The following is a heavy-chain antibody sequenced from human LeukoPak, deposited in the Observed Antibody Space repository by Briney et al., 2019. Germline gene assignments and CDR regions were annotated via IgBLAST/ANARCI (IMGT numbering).Heavy chain of an antibody. CDR1: GGSISSGGYY. CDR3: ARDREELLPDY. Sequence: SETLSLTCTVSGGSISSGGYYWSWIRQPPGKGLEWIGYIYHSGSTYYNPSLKSRVTISVDRSKNQFSLKLSSVTAADTAVYYCARDREELLPDYWGQGTLVTVSS. J-gene: IGHJ4*02. CDR2: IYHSGST. V-gene: IGHV4-30-2*01. D-gene: IGHD1-26*01.